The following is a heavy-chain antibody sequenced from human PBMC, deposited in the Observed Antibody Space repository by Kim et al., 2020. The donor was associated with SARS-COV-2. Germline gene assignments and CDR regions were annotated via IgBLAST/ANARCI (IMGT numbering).Heavy chain of an antibody. Sequence: GGSLRLSCAASGFTFDDYAMHWVRQAPGKGLEWVSGISWNSGSIGYADSVKGRFTISRDNAKNSLYLRINSLRAEDTALYYCAKDISEYYYYGMDVWGEGTTVTVSS. V-gene: IGHV3-9*01. CDR3: AKDISEYYYYGMDV. J-gene: IGHJ6*04. CDR2: ISWNSGSI. CDR1: GFTFDDYA.